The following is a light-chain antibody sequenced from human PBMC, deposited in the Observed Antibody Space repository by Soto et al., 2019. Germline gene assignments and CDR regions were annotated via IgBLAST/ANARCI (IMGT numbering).Light chain of an antibody. Sequence: DIQMTQSPSSLSASVGDRVTITCRASQGINNYVAWFHQKPGKVPKLLIYAASTLQSGVPSRFSGSGSGTDFTLAISSLQPEDVATYYCQKYDSASWTFGQGTKVEIK. CDR3: QKYDSASWT. CDR1: QGINNY. J-gene: IGKJ1*01. CDR2: AAS. V-gene: IGKV1-27*01.